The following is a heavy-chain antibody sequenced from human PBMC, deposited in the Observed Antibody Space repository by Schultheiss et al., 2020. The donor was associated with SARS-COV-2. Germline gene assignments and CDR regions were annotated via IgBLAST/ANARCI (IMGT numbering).Heavy chain of an antibody. CDR3: ARLDILTGYYYFDY. J-gene: IGHJ4*02. D-gene: IGHD3-9*01. CDR2: IYTSGST. CDR1: GYSISSGYY. Sequence: SETLSLTCTVSGYSISSGYYWGWIRQPPGKGLEWIGYIYTSGSTNYNPSLKSRVTMSVDTSKNQFSLKLSSVTAADTAVYYCARLDILTGYYYFDYWGQGTLVTVSS. V-gene: IGHV4-38-2*02.